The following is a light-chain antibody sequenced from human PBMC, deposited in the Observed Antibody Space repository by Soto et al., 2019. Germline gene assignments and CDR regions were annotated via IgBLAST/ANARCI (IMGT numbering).Light chain of an antibody. CDR2: GAS. CDR1: QSVTNY. J-gene: IGKJ2*01. Sequence: VLTQSPGTLSLSPGERATLSCRASQSVTNYLVWYQQKAGQAPRLLIYGASSRAPGIPDRFSGSGSGTDFTLTINRLGTEDSAVYYCQQFDTSPYTFGQGTKLEIK. CDR3: QQFDTSPYT. V-gene: IGKV3-20*01.